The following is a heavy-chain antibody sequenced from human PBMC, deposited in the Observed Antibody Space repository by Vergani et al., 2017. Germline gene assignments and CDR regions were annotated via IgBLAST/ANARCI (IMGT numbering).Heavy chain of an antibody. Sequence: QVQLQESGPGLVRPSQTLSLTCTVSGGSISSGSYYWSWFRQPAGKGLEWIGRFYTGEGTSYNPSLKSRVTISVDTSKNQFSLQLSSVTAADTAVYYCARDPLYSTTWPFRLRDMDGWGQGTTVTVSS. CDR1: GGSISSGSYY. J-gene: IGHJ6*02. D-gene: IGHD6-13*01. CDR2: FYTGEGT. CDR3: ARDPLYSTTWPFRLRDMDG. V-gene: IGHV4-61*02.